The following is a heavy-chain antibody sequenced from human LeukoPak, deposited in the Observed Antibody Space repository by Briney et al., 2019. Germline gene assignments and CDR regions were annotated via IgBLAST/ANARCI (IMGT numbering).Heavy chain of an antibody. D-gene: IGHD6-6*01. CDR2: IYRSGST. V-gene: IGHV4-38-2*02. Sequence: SETLSLTCTVSGYSISSGYYWGWIRQPPGKGLEWIGSIYRSGSTYYNPSLQSRVTISVDTSKNQFSLKLSSVTAADTAVYYCARDRPATVPYWGQGTLVTVSS. CDR1: GYSISSGYY. CDR3: ARDRPATVPY. J-gene: IGHJ4*02.